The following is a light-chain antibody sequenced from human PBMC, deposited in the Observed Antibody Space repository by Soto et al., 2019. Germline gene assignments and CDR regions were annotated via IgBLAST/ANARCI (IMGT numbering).Light chain of an antibody. V-gene: IGLV2-14*03. Sequence: QSALTQPASVSGSPGQSITIPCTGTSNDVGDYHYVSWYQQHPGKAPRLILFDVSHRPSGVSTRFSGSKSDNTGSLTISGLQAEDEADYYCNAYTRHSTQVFGGGTKLTVL. CDR2: DVS. J-gene: IGLJ3*02. CDR1: SNDVGDYHY. CDR3: NAYTRHSTQV.